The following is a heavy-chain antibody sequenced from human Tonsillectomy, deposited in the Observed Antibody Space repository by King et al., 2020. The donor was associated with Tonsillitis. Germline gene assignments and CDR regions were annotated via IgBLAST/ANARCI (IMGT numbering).Heavy chain of an antibody. Sequence: QVQLQESGPRLVKPSETLSLTCTVSGGSISSGSYYWGWIRQPPGKGLEWIGGVSHSGTTFYIPSIESRVTISVDTSKNQFSLKPTSVTAADTAFYFCAREGGKTGARWFDPWGQGTLVTVSS. D-gene: IGHD1-26*01. CDR1: GGSISSGSYY. CDR3: AREGGKTGARWFDP. CDR2: VSHSGTT. V-gene: IGHV4-39*07. J-gene: IGHJ5*02.